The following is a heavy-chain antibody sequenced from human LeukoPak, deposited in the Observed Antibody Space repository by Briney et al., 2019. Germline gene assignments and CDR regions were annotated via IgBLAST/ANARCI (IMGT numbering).Heavy chain of an antibody. Sequence: TGGSLRLSCAASGFTFSTYAMTWVRQAPGKGLEWVSAFSATDGSTQYANSVKGRFTISRDNSKNTLYLQVNSLRAEDTAVYYCARDRSMSGWYIDLWGRGTLVTVSS. D-gene: IGHD2/OR15-2a*01. CDR1: GFTFSTYA. CDR3: ARDRSMSGWYIDL. V-gene: IGHV3-23*01. CDR2: FSATDGST. J-gene: IGHJ2*01.